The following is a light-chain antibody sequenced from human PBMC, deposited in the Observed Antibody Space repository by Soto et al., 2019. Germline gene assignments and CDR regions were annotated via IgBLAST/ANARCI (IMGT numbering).Light chain of an antibody. J-gene: IGKJ1*01. V-gene: IGKV3-20*01. CDR1: QSFSSAY. CDR2: GAS. Sequence: ETVLTQSPGTLSLSPGESATLSCRASQSFSSAYLAWYQQIRGQAPRLLIYGASTRATGVPDRFSGSGSETDFTLTISRLEPEDFAVYCCQQYGTSPWTFGQGTKVDIK. CDR3: QQYGTSPWT.